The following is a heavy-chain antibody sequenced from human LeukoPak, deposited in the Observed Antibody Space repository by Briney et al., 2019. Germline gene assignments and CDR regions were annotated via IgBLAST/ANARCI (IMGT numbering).Heavy chain of an antibody. CDR1: GYTFTGYY. D-gene: IGHD6-19*01. CDR2: MNPNSVGT. V-gene: IGHV1-2*02. J-gene: IGHJ4*02. CDR3: ATISVAGNNDY. Sequence: GGSVKVSCKASGYTFTGYYIHWVRQAPGQGLEWMGWMNPNSVGTKYALKFQGRVTMTRDTSISTAYMELSRLRSDDTAMYYCATISVAGNNDYWGQGTLVTVSS.